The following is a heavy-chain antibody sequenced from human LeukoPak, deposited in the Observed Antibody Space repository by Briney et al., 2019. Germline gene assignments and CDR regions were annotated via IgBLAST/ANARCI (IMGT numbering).Heavy chain of an antibody. V-gene: IGHV3-13*01. CDR3: ATLKVIDNNSGSFLPFDY. D-gene: IGHD1-26*01. Sequence: PGSVKGRFTISRENAKNSLYLQMNSLRAEDTAVYYCATLKVIDNNSGSFLPFDYWGQGTLVTVSS. J-gene: IGHJ4*02.